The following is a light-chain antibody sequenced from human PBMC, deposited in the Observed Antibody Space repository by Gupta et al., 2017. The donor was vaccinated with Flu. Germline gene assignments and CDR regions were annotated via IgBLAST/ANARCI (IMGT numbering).Light chain of an antibody. Sequence: DIVMTQSPDSLAVSLGERATINCKSSQSILYRSNGENYLAWYQQKPGQSPKLLIYWASTRESGVPDRFSGSGAGTDFSLTISKLQADDVAVYYCQQYDSAPWTFGQGTKVEIK. CDR1: QSILYRSNGENY. CDR3: QQYDSAPWT. V-gene: IGKV4-1*01. CDR2: WAS. J-gene: IGKJ1*01.